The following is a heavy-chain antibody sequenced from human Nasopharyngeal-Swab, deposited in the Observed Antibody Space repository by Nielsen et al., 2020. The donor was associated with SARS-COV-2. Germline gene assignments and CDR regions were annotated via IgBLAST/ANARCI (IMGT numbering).Heavy chain of an antibody. CDR1: GFIFRASA. Sequence: LKISCAASGFIFRASAIHWVRPPSGQGLEWLGRIGDKDHNYAATYGASVQGRFTIPRDDSKNTAVLQMDSLKTEDTALYYCTTDFYFDYWRQGTLVTVSS. CDR3: TTDFYFDY. CDR2: IGDKDHNYAA. V-gene: IGHV3-73*01. J-gene: IGHJ4*02.